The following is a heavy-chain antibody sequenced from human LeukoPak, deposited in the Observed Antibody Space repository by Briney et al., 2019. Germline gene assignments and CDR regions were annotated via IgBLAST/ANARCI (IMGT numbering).Heavy chain of an antibody. CDR2: ISYDGSNK. CDR1: GFTFSGYA. Sequence: GGSLRLSCAASGFTFSGYAMHWVRQAPGKGLEWVAVISYDGSNKYYADSVKGRFTISRDNSKNTLYLQMNSLRAEDTAVYYCARGGRSSGWYGSYFDYWGQGTLVTVSS. V-gene: IGHV3-30*04. CDR3: ARGGRSSGWYGSYFDY. D-gene: IGHD6-19*01. J-gene: IGHJ4*02.